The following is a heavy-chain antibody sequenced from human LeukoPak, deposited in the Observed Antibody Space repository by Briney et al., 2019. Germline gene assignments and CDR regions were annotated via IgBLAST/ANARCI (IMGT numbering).Heavy chain of an antibody. CDR2: IYYSGST. Sequence: SETLSLTCTVSGGSISSSSYYWGWIRQPPGKGLEWIGSIYYSGSTYYNPSLKSRATISVDTSKNQFSLELSSVTAADTAVYYCARSVEGYCRGGSCYYYSYYMDVWGKGTTVTVSS. V-gene: IGHV4-39*07. J-gene: IGHJ6*03. CDR1: GGSISSSSYY. CDR3: ARSVEGYCRGGSCYYYSYYMDV. D-gene: IGHD2-15*01.